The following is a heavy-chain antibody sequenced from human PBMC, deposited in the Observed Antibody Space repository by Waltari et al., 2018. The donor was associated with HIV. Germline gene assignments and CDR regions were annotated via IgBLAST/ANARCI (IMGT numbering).Heavy chain of an antibody. J-gene: IGHJ4*02. CDR1: GYTFTSYA. D-gene: IGHD1-26*01. CDR2: INTGNGNP. CDR3: AASRGSYQGFDH. Sequence: QVQLVQSGAEVKKPRASVKVSCKASGYTFTSYAIHWVRQAPGQRLEWMGWINTGNGNPEYSQKFQGRDTIARDTAISPAYVDLSSLTSDDTAVYYCAASRGSYQGFDHWGQGTLVSVSS. V-gene: IGHV1-3*04.